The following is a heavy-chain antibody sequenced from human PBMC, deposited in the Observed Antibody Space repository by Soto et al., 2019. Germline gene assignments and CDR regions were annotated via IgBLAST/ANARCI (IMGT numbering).Heavy chain of an antibody. V-gene: IGHV3-23*01. D-gene: IGHD3-3*01. CDR1: GFIFSSHA. CDR3: AKDLPLWSGYSFSENH. J-gene: IGHJ5*02. CDR2: VSQSGASV. Sequence: EVQLLESGGGFVKPGGSLRLSCEGSGFIFSSHAMSWVRQAPGKGREWVSSVSQSGASVHLPDFLKGRFSSSRDNSRNTLYLELNNLRVDDTAVYYCAKDLPLWSGYSFSENHWGQGTLVTVSS.